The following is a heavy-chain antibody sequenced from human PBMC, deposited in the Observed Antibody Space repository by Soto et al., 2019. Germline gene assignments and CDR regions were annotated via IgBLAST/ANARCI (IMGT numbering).Heavy chain of an antibody. CDR3: SVAVAGTRRFDY. V-gene: IGHV3-15*07. CDR1: GFTFSNAW. J-gene: IGHJ4*02. Sequence: GGSLRLSCAASGFTFSNAWMNWVRQAPGKGLEWVGRIKSKTDGGTTDYAAPVKGRFTISRDDSKNTLYLQMNSLKTEDTAVYYCSVAVAGTRRFDYWGQGTLVTVSS. D-gene: IGHD6-19*01. CDR2: IKSKTDGGTT.